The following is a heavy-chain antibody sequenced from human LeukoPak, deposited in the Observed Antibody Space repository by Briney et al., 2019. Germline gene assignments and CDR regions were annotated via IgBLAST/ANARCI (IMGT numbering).Heavy chain of an antibody. CDR1: GFTFSSYT. J-gene: IGHJ5*02. D-gene: IGHD1-14*01. V-gene: IGHV3-21*01. Sequence: GGSLRLSCAASGFTFSSYTMSWFRQPPGKGLEWVASINGNSGYIYYADSVKGGFTISKDNAKNSLYLQMNSLTAVDTAVYYCARIPNNTDVPNWFDPWGQGTLVTVSS. CDR3: ARIPNNTDVPNWFDP. CDR2: INGNSGYI.